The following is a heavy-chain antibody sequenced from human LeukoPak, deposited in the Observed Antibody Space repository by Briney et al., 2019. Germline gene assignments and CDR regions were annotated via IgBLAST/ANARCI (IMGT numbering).Heavy chain of an antibody. D-gene: IGHD6-6*01. V-gene: IGHV1-8*01. Sequence: ASVKVSCKASGYTFTSYDINWVRQATGQGLEWMGWMNPNSGNTGYARKFQGRVTMTRNTSISTAYMELSSLRSEDTAVYYCAGPYSSSSGPFDPWGQGTLVTVSS. CDR3: AGPYSSSSGPFDP. J-gene: IGHJ5*02. CDR2: MNPNSGNT. CDR1: GYTFTSYD.